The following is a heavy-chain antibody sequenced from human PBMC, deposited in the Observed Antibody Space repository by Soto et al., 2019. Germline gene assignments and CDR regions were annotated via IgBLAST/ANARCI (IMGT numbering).Heavy chain of an antibody. J-gene: IGHJ6*02. Sequence: SGPTLVNPTQTLTLTCTFSGFSLSTSGMCVSWIRQPPGKALEWLALIDWDDDKYYSTSLKTRLTISKDTSKNQVVLTMTNMDPVDTATYYCARSPMGRGSCQNTGYGMDIWGQGTTVTVSS. D-gene: IGHD3-10*01. V-gene: IGHV2-70*01. CDR1: GFSLSTSGMC. CDR2: IDWDDDK. CDR3: ARSPMGRGSCQNTGYGMDI.